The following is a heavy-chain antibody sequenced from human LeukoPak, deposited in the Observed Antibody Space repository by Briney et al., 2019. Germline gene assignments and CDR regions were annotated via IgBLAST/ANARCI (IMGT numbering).Heavy chain of an antibody. D-gene: IGHD6-19*01. Sequence: PSETLSLTCAVYGGSFSGYYWSWIRHPPGEGLEWIGEINHSGSTNYNPSLKRRVTISVDTPKNQFSLKLNSVTAADTAVYYCATIRGGSSGWYSPSFFYWGQGTLVTVSS. CDR1: GGSFSGYY. J-gene: IGHJ4*02. CDR2: INHSGST. V-gene: IGHV4-34*01. CDR3: ATIRGGSSGWYSPSFFY.